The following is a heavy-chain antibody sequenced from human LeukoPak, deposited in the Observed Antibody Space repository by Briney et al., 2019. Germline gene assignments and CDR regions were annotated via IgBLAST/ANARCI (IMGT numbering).Heavy chain of an antibody. CDR2: ISSSGSTI. J-gene: IGHJ4*02. V-gene: IGHV3-48*03. D-gene: IGHD3-22*01. CDR3: AREWYYYDSSGYYSGY. Sequence: PGGFLRLSCAASGFTFSSYEMNWVRQAPGKGLEWVSYISSSGSTIYYADSVKGRFTISRDNAKNSLYLQMNSLRAEDTAVYYCAREWYYYDSSGYYSGYWGQGTLVTVSS. CDR1: GFTFSSYE.